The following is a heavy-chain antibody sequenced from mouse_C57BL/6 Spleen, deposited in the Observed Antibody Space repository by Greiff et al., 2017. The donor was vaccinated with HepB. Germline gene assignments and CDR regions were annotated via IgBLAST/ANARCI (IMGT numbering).Heavy chain of an antibody. V-gene: IGHV1-80*01. J-gene: IGHJ1*03. Sequence: QVQLQQSGAELVQPGASVKISCKASGYAFSSYWMNWVKQRPGKGLEWIGQIYPGDGDTNSNGKFKGKATLTADKSSSTAYMQLSSRTSEDSAVYFCARLGLGRGLYWYFGVWGTGTTVTVSS. D-gene: IGHD4-1*01. CDR2: IYPGDGDT. CDR3: ARLGLGRGLYWYFGV. CDR1: GYAFSSYW.